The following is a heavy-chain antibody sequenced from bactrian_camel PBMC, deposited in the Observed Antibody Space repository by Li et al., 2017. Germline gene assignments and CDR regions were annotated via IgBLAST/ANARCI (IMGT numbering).Heavy chain of an antibody. CDR2: IDSDGGP. J-gene: IGHJ7*01. CDR1: GFTWRTYC. Sequence: HVQLVESGGGSVQVGGSLNLSCEISGFTWRTYCLGWFRQAPGKKREGVANIDSDGGPDYAASVKGRFTISEDKAKKTLHLQMNSLKPEDSGMYYCAADSLTCDDIRTLRQHMDHWGKGTQVTVS. V-gene: IGHV3S55*01.